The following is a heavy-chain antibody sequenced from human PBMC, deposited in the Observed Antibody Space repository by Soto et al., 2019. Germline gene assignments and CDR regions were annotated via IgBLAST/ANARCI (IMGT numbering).Heavy chain of an antibody. CDR1: GYIFGNYW. D-gene: IGHD1-1*01. V-gene: IGHV5-51*01. CDR3: ARFEYNWSSANFDP. CDR2: IYPGDSDT. J-gene: IGHJ5*02. Sequence: PGESLNISCHGSGYIFGNYWRGWVRQMTGEGLEWMGIIYPGDSDTRYSPSFQGQVTISADKSISTAYLHWTSLKASDTAMYYCARFEYNWSSANFDPWGQGTLVTVSS.